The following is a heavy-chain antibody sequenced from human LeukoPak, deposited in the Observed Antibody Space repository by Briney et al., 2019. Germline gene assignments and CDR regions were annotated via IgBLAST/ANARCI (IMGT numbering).Heavy chain of an antibody. CDR3: GRWRESSNWPPGYLQY. Sequence: GASVKVSCKASGFTFTSFGFSWVRQAPGQGLEWMGWISAYNGNTNYAQNLQGRVTMTTDASTSTVYMELRSLRSDDTAMYYCGRWRESSNWPPGYLQYWGQGTLVIVSS. D-gene: IGHD4-11*01. CDR2: ISAYNGNT. V-gene: IGHV1-18*01. J-gene: IGHJ1*01. CDR1: GFTFTSFG.